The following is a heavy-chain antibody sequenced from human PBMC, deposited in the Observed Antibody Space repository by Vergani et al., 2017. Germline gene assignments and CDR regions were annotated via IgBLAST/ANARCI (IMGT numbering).Heavy chain of an antibody. Sequence: EVQLVQSGAEVKKPGESLKISCKGSRYSFTSYWIGWVRQMPGKGLEWMGIIYPGDSDTRYSPSFQGQVTISADKSISTAYLQWSSLKASDTAMYYCARTRAYYYDSSGYYWDAFDIWGRGIMVTVSS. CDR3: ARTRAYYYDSSGYYWDAFDI. CDR1: RYSFTSYW. D-gene: IGHD3-22*01. CDR2: IYPGDSDT. J-gene: IGHJ3*02. V-gene: IGHV5-51*01.